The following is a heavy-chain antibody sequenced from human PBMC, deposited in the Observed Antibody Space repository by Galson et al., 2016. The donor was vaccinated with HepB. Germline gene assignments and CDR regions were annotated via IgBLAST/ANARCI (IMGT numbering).Heavy chain of an antibody. CDR3: ARDSMHIVVVAAANYGMDV. V-gene: IGHV1-18*01. CDR2: ISTNNGNT. CDR1: GYPFINNA. J-gene: IGHJ6*02. D-gene: IGHD2-21*02. Sequence: SVKVSCKASGYPFINNAINWVRQAPGQGLEWMGRISTNNGNTNYAQKVQGRVTMTKDASTSTAYMELRSLRSDDTAVYYCARDSMHIVVVAAANYGMDVWGQGTTVTVSS.